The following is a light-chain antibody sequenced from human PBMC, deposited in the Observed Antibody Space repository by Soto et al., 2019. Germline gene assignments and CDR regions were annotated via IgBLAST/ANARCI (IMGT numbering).Light chain of an antibody. V-gene: IGLV2-14*01. CDR2: EVS. Sequence: QSVLTQTASVSGSPGQSITISCTGTSSDVGGYNFVSWYQQHPGKAPKVVIYEVSNRPSGISSRFSGSKSGNTASLTTSGLQAEDEADYYCISYTTTNTYVFASGTKVPS. CDR1: SSDVGGYNF. CDR3: ISYTTTNTYV. J-gene: IGLJ1*01.